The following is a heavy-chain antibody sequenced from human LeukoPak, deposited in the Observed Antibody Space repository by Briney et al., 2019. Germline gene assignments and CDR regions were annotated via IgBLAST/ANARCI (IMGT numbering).Heavy chain of an antibody. CDR3: AREYYYDSSGYYYRSDNWFDP. J-gene: IGHJ5*02. Sequence: ASVTVSCKASGGTFSSYAISWVRQAPGQGLEWMGGIIPIFGTANYAQKFQGRVTITADESTSTAYMELSSLRSEDTAVYYCAREYYYDSSGYYYRSDNWFDPWGQGTLVTVSS. CDR2: IIPIFGTA. CDR1: GGTFSSYA. D-gene: IGHD3-22*01. V-gene: IGHV1-69*13.